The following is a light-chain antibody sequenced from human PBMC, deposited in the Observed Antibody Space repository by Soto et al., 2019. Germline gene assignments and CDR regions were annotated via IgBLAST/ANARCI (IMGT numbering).Light chain of an antibody. CDR3: QQYNKWPPYT. V-gene: IGKV3-15*01. J-gene: IGKJ2*01. CDR2: GAS. Sequence: EIVMTQSPATLSVSPGERATHSCRASQSVRSNLAWYQRKPGQDPRLLIYGASTRATGIPARFSGSGSGTEFSFTISSLQSEDFAVYYCQQYNKWPPYTFGQGTKLEIK. CDR1: QSVRSN.